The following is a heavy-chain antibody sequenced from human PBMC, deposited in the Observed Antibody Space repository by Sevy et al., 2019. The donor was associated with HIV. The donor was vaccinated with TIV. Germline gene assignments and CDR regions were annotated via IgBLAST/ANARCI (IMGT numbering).Heavy chain of an antibody. J-gene: IGHJ4*02. V-gene: IGHV1-18*01. CDR1: GYTFTNYD. CDR2: ISVYNANT. CDR3: ARNYNWNNLDY. Sequence: ASVKVSCKASGYTFTNYDITWVRQAPGQGLAWMGRISVYNANTNYAQKFLGRITMTTDTSTSTAYMELRSLRSDDTAVYYCARNYNWNNLDYWGQGTLVTVSS. D-gene: IGHD1-20*01.